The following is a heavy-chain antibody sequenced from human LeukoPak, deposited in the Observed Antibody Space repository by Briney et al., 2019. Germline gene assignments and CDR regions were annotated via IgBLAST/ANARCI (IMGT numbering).Heavy chain of an antibody. V-gene: IGHV3-43*01. Sequence: PGGSLRLSCAASGFTFDDYTMHWVRQAPGKGLEWVSLISWDGGSTYYADSVKGRFTISRDNSKNSLYLQMNSLRTEDTALYYCAKAARPDYYYYGMDAWGQGTTVTVSS. J-gene: IGHJ6*02. CDR3: AKAARPDYYYYGMDA. CDR1: GFTFDDYT. D-gene: IGHD6-6*01. CDR2: ISWDGGST.